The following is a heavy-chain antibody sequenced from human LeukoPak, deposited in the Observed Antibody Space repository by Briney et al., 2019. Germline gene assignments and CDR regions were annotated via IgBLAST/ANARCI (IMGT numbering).Heavy chain of an antibody. CDR1: GYTFTSNY. CDR3: ARDQEGFDY. V-gene: IGHV1-46*01. CDR2: IYPRDGST. Sequence: ASVKVSCKASGYTFTSNYIHWVRQAPGQGLEWMGMIYPRDGSTSYAQKFQGRVTVTRDTSTSTVHMELSGLRSEDTAVYYCARDQEGFDYWGQGTLVTVST. J-gene: IGHJ4*02.